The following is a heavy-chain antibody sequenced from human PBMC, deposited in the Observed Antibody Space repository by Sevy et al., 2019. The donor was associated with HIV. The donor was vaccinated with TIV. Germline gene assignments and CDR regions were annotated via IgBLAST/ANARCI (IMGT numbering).Heavy chain of an antibody. V-gene: IGHV4-39*01. Sequence: SETLSLTCTVSGDSVSTSNKFWGWIRQPPGKGLEWIGSIHLTLSTFYNPSLKSRVIISDDTSENQFSLRLSFVSAADTAVYYCAGAQDGFGSAQGDSTSYPYAGDHYFDRWGRGTLVTVSS. J-gene: IGHJ4*02. CDR2: IHLTLST. D-gene: IGHD2-21*01. CDR3: AGAQDGFGSAQGDSTSYPYAGDHYFDR. CDR1: GDSVSTSNKF.